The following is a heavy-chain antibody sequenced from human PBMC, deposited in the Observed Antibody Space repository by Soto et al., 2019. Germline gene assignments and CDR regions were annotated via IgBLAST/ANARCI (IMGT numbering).Heavy chain of an antibody. CDR3: ARSGLEGSSWNIFYNYCGMDV. J-gene: IGHJ6*01. CDR2: INPNSGGT. V-gene: IGHV1-2*02. CDR1: GYTFTGYY. Sequence: ASVKVSCKASGYTFTGYYMHCVRQAPGQGLEWMGWINPNSGGTNYAQKFQGRVTMTRDTSISTAYMELRRLRSEVTAVYYCARSGLEGSSWNIFYNYCGMDVWGQGTTVTVSS. D-gene: IGHD6-13*01.